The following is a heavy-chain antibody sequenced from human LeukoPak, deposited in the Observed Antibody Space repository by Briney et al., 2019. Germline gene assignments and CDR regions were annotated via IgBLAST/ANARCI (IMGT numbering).Heavy chain of an antibody. D-gene: IGHD2-15*01. CDR2: ICYSGTT. CDR1: GGSISSYY. Sequence: SETLSLTCTVSGGSISSYYWSWIRQPPGKGLEWIGYICYSGTTNYNPSLKSRVTISVDTSKNQFSLKLSSVTAADTAVHYCARGYCSGGSCLFDYWGQGTLVTVSS. CDR3: ARGYCSGGSCLFDY. V-gene: IGHV4-59*12. J-gene: IGHJ4*02.